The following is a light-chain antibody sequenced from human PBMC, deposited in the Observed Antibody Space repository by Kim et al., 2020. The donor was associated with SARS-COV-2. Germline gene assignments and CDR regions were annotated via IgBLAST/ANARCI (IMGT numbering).Light chain of an antibody. CDR1: NSNIGNNY. CDR2: DNS. J-gene: IGLJ2*01. Sequence: QSVLTQPPSMSAAPGQKVTISCSGSNSNIGNNYVSWYQQVPRAAPKVITYDNSKRPSGIPDRFSGSKSGTSATLDITGLQTGDEADYYCATWDDSLDAVVFGGGTQLTVL. CDR3: ATWDDSLDAVV. V-gene: IGLV1-51*01.